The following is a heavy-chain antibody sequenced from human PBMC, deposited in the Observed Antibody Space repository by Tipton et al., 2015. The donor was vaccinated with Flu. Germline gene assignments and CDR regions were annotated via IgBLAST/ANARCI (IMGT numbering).Heavy chain of an antibody. Sequence: TLSLTCTVSGGSISSYYWTWIRQPPGKGLEWIGYMYYSGTTNYSPSLKRRVTISLDTSKNQFSLNLTSVTPADTAVYYCARGGHDYLWGNYPDHWGQGTLVTVSS. CDR2: MYYSGTT. V-gene: IGHV4-59*01. J-gene: IGHJ4*02. CDR3: ARGGHDYLWGNYPDH. CDR1: GGSISSYY. D-gene: IGHD3-16*02.